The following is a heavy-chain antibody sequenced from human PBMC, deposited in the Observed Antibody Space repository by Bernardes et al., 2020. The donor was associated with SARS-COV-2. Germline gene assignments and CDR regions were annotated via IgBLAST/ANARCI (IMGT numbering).Heavy chain of an antibody. V-gene: IGHV3-23*01. Sequence: GGSLRLSCAVCGVTFSRYAMIWVRQAPGKGLEWVSSISGSGSGTYYADSVRGRFTISRDNSKSTLFLQMNSLRVEDTAIYYCAKVLYPKHSDYDPRIVGVDVWGQGTTVTVSS. CDR2: ISGSGSGT. CDR3: AKVLYPKHSDYDPRIVGVDV. J-gene: IGHJ6*02. CDR1: GVTFSRYA. D-gene: IGHD5-12*01.